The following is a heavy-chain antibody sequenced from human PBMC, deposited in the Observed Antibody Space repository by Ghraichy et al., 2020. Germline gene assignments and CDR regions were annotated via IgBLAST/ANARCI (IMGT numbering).Heavy chain of an antibody. CDR1: GFTFSSYG. Sequence: GGSLRLSCAASGFTFSSYGMHWVRQAPGKGLEWVAVISYDGSNKYYTDSVKGRFTISRDNSKNTLYLQMNSLRAEDTAVYYCAKDRVDGPNYYYYAMDVWGQGTTVTVSS. CDR2: ISYDGSNK. J-gene: IGHJ6*02. V-gene: IGHV3-30*18. CDR3: AKDRVDGPNYYYYAMDV. D-gene: IGHD5-24*01.